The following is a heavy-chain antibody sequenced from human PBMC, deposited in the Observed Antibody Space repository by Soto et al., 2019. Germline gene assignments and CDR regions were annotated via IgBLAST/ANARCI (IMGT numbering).Heavy chain of an antibody. CDR1: GFTFSSYW. J-gene: IGHJ4*02. CDR2: ISGVSDST. CDR3: AKGIYGSFDY. Sequence: GGSLRLSCAASGFTFSSYWMHWVRQAPGKGLEWVSVISGVSDSTYYADSVKGRLTISRDNSKNMLYLQMNSVRAEDTAVYYCAKGIYGSFDYWGQGTLVTVSS. V-gene: IGHV3-23*01. D-gene: IGHD3-10*01.